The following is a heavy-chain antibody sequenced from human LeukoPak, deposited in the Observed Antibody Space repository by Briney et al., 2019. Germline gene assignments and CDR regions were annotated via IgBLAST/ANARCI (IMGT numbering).Heavy chain of an antibody. D-gene: IGHD3-10*01. CDR1: GASISGYY. Sequence: SETLSLTCTVSGASISGYYWSWIRQPPGKGLEWIGYIYYSGSTNYNPSLKSRVTISVDTSKNQFSLKLSSVTAADTAVYYCARARPHYYGSGSYYTDAFDIWGQGTMVTVSS. J-gene: IGHJ3*02. V-gene: IGHV4-59*01. CDR3: ARARPHYYGSGSYYTDAFDI. CDR2: IYYSGST.